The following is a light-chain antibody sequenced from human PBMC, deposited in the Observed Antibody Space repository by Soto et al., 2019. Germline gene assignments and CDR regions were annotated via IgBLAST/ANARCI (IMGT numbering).Light chain of an antibody. J-gene: IGKJ1*01. V-gene: IGKV3-20*01. CDR2: GIS. CDR3: QQYVTSSRRT. CDR1: HTISSRY. Sequence: IVLTQSPGTLSLSPGERATLSCMASHTISSRYLAWYQQKPGQAPRLLMYGISRRATGIPDRFSGSGSGTDFTLTITRLEPEDFAVYYCQQYVTSSRRTFGQGTKVDTK.